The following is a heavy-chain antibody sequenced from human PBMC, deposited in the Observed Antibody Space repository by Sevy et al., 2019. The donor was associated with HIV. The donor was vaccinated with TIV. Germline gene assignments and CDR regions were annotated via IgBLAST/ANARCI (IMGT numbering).Heavy chain of an antibody. CDR1: GYTFTSYG. V-gene: IGHV1-18*04. CDR3: ARRGGDYYGMDV. CDR2: IFAYNGHT. J-gene: IGHJ6*02. Sequence: ASVKVSCKASGYTFTSYGISWVRQAPGQGLEWMGWIFAYNGHTNYAQKLQGRVTVTTDKSTSTAYMELKSLRSDDTAVYYCARRGGDYYGMDVWGQGTTVTVSS. D-gene: IGHD3-10*01.